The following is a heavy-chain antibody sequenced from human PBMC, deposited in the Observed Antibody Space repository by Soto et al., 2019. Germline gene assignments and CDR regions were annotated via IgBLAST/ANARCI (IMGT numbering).Heavy chain of an antibody. CDR1: GFTFSSYA. J-gene: IGHJ4*02. CDR3: VKDQDNHIVVVTATG. D-gene: IGHD2-21*02. Sequence: PGGSLRLSCSASGFTFSSYAMHWVRQAPGKGLEYVSAISSNGGSTYYADSVKDRFTISRDNSKNTLYLQMSSLRAEDTAVYYCVKDQDNHIVVVTATGWGQGTLVTVSS. V-gene: IGHV3-64D*08. CDR2: ISSNGGST.